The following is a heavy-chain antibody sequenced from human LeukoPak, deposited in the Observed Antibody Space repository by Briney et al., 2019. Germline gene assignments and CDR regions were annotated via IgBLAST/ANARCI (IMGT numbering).Heavy chain of an antibody. CDR2: ITGSGGIK. Sequence: PGGSLRLSCAASGFTFSNYAMNWVRQAPGKGLEWVSIITGSGGIKYYADSVRGRFALSRDNSKNTLYLQMNSLRTEDTAVYYFTTGPCIAAGSCYSDTCGPGTPGTLSS. V-gene: IGHV3-23*01. J-gene: IGHJ4*01. CDR1: GFTFSNYA. CDR3: TTGPCIAAGSCYSDT. D-gene: IGHD6-13*01.